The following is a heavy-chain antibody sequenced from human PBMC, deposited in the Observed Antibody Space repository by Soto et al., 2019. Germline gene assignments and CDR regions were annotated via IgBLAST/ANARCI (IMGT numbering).Heavy chain of an antibody. D-gene: IGHD5-12*01. V-gene: IGHV1-69*01. Sequence: QVQLVQSGAEVKKPGSSVKVSCKASGGAFSSYAISWVRQAPGQGLEWMGGIIPIFGTANYAQKFQGRVTITADESTSTAYMELSSLRSEDTAVYYCARPVEMATISRSYFFYWGQGTLVTVSS. J-gene: IGHJ4*02. CDR1: GGAFSSYA. CDR2: IIPIFGTA. CDR3: ARPVEMATISRSYFFY.